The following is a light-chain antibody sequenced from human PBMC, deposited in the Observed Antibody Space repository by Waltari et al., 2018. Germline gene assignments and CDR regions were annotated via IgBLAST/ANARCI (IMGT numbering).Light chain of an antibody. CDR2: DTS. Sequence: QAVVTQEPSLTVSPGGTVTLTFGSSTGAVTSGHYPHWFQQKPGHAPRTLIYDTSVRHSWTPVRFSGSLLGGKAALTLSGAQPEDEADYYCFLSYSGPRVFGGGTKLTVL. J-gene: IGLJ3*02. CDR1: TGAVTSGHY. V-gene: IGLV7-46*01. CDR3: FLSYSGPRV.